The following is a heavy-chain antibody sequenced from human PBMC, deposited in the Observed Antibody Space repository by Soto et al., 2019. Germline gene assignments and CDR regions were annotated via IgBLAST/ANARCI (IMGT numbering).Heavy chain of an antibody. CDR3: ARMGYSGYDYDSGWFDP. J-gene: IGHJ5*02. CDR1: GFTFSSYE. CDR2: ISSSGSTI. Sequence: SLRLSCAASGFTFSSYEMNWVRQAPGKGLEWVSYISSSGSTIYYADSVKGRFTISRDNAKNSLYLQMNSLRAEDTAVYYCARMGYSGYDYDSGWFDPWGQGTLVTVSS. V-gene: IGHV3-48*03. D-gene: IGHD5-12*01.